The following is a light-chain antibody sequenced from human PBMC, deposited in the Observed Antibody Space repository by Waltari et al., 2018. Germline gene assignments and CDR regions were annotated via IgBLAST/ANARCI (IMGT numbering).Light chain of an antibody. CDR1: SSDVGGYHY. CDR3: SSYTSSSTPCV. Sequence: QSALTQPASVSGSPGQSITISCTGTSSDVGGYHYVSWYQQHPGKAPKLMIYEVSNRPSGVSNRFSGSKSGNTASLTISGLQAEDEADYYCSSYTSSSTPCVFGTGTKVTVL. CDR2: EVS. J-gene: IGLJ1*01. V-gene: IGLV2-14*01.